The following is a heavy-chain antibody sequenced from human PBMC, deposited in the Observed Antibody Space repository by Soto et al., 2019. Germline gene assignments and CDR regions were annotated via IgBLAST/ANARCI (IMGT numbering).Heavy chain of an antibody. CDR3: ASLGYSYELDY. Sequence: GGSLRLSCAASGFTVSSNYMSWVRQAPGKGLEWVSVIYSGGSTYYADSGKGRFTISRDNSKNTLYLQMNSLRAEDTAVYYCASLGYSYELDYWGQGTLVTVSS. V-gene: IGHV3-53*01. CDR2: IYSGGST. CDR1: GFTVSSNY. J-gene: IGHJ4*02. D-gene: IGHD5-18*01.